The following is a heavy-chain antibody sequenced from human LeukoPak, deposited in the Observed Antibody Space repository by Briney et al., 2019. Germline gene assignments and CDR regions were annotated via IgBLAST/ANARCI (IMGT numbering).Heavy chain of an antibody. CDR1: GFSFMNAW. CDR3: TTFYHEYSPY. D-gene: IGHD2/OR15-2a*01. J-gene: IGHJ4*02. CDR2: IESNADGGTP. V-gene: IGHV3-15*04. Sequence: GGSLRLSCAASGFSFMNAWMIWVRQAPGKGLEWVGRIESNADGGTPDYAAPARGRFTISTDDSKNTLYLQMNSLKTEDTAVYYCTTFYHEYSPYWGRGTLVTVSS.